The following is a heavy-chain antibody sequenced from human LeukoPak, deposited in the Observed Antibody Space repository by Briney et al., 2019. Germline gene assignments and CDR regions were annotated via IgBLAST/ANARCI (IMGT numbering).Heavy chain of an antibody. D-gene: IGHD1-26*01. CDR1: GFTFSSYW. CDR3: ARANSGSYLGPYYYYYYGMDV. Sequence: GGSLRLSCAASGFTFSSYWMSWVRQAPGKGLEWVADIKQDGSEKYYVDSVKGRFTISRDNAKNSLYLQMNSLRAEDTAVYYCARANSGSYLGPYYYYYYGMDVWGQGTTVTVSS. V-gene: IGHV3-7*01. CDR2: IKQDGSEK. J-gene: IGHJ6*02.